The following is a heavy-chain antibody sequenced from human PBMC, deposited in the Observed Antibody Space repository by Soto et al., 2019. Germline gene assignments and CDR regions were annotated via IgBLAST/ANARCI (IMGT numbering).Heavy chain of an antibody. CDR2: INPTGGGRT. V-gene: IGHV1-46*01. D-gene: IGHD5-12*01. CDR3: AKVGENAGGPDLDSYYYGMDV. Sequence: ASVKVSCKASGYSFTSQYMHWVRQAPGQGLEWIGIINPTGGGRTTYAQNFQGRVTMTRDTSTSTVYMELSSLRAENTVVYYCAKVGENAGGPDLDSYYYGMDVWGQGTTVTVPS. J-gene: IGHJ6*02. CDR1: GYSFTSQY.